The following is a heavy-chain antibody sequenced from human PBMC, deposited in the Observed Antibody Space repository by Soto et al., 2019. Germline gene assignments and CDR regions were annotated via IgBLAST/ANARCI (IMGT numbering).Heavy chain of an antibody. Sequence: SETLSLTCTVSGGSISSYYWSWIRQPPGKGLEWIGYIYYSVSTNYNPSLKSRVTISVDTSKNQFSLKLSSVTAADTAVYYCARFLVYGYYYYGMDVWGNGNPVTVSA. J-gene: IGHJ6*04. CDR1: GGSISSYY. D-gene: IGHD3-3*01. CDR2: IYYSVST. V-gene: IGHV4-59*01. CDR3: ARFLVYGYYYYGMDV.